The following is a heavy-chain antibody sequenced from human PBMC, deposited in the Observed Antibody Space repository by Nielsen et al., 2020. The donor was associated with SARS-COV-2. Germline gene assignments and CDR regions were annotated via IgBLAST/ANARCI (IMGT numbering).Heavy chain of an antibody. Sequence: SETLSLTCNVSGGSISTFYWSWIRQPPGKALEWIAYIYYSGSTNYNPSFKTRATISVDTSKKQPSLRLSSVTAADAAVYYCARHLPVAGDPAFDYWGQGTLVTVSS. CDR1: GGSISTFY. CDR3: ARHLPVAGDPAFDY. CDR2: IYYSGST. J-gene: IGHJ4*02. V-gene: IGHV4-59*08. D-gene: IGHD6-19*01.